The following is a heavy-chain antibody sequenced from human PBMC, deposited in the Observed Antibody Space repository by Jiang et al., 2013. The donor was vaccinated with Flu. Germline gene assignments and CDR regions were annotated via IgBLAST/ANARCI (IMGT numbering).Heavy chain of an antibody. CDR1: GGSISSGSYY. J-gene: IGHJ6*02. D-gene: IGHD6-19*01. CDR3: ARDHQVYTDSSGSYYYGMDV. CDR2: IYYSGST. Sequence: GLVKPSQTLSLTCTVSGGSISSGSYYWSWIRQPAGKGLEWIGYIYYSGSTNYNPSLKSRVTISVDTSKNQFSLKLSSVTAADTAVYYCARDHQVYTDSSGSYYYGMDVWGQGTTVTVSS. V-gene: IGHV4-61*10.